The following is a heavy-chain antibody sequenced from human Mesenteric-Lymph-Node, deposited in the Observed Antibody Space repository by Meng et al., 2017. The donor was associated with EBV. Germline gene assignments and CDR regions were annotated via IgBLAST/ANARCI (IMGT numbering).Heavy chain of an antibody. CDR3: ARDKNDSPYAYGMDV. D-gene: IGHD2-21*02. J-gene: IGHJ6*02. Sequence: SPSVAKPSGTRCLTFCVSVGFISTENWWSWVRQPPGKGLEWIGEIYQSGSTNYTPSLKSRVTISVDTSKNQFSLKLSSVTAADTAVYYCARDKNDSPYAYGMDVWGQGTTVTVSS. CDR2: IYQSGST. CDR1: VGFISTENW. V-gene: IGHV4-4*02.